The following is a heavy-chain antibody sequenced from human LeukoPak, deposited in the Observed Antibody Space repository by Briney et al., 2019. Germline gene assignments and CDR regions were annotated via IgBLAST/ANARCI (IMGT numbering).Heavy chain of an antibody. Sequence: GGSLRLSCAASGFIFSSYAMSWVRQAPGKGLEWVSTISGSGGSTYYADSVKGRFTISRDNSKNTLYLQMNSLRAEDTAVYYCATFGRYSSSWLEDYWGQGTLVTVSS. CDR3: ATFGRYSSSWLEDY. J-gene: IGHJ4*02. V-gene: IGHV3-23*01. CDR1: GFIFSSYA. D-gene: IGHD6-13*01. CDR2: ISGSGGST.